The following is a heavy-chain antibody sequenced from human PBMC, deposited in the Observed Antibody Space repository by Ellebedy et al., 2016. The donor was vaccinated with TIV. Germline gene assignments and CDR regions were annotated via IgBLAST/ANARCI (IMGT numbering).Heavy chain of an antibody. Sequence: ASVKVSCXASGYTFTTDGISWVRQAPGQGVQWLGWISTYNGNTKYAQKFQGRVTMTTDRSTSTADMELRSLRSDDTAVYYCAREGYYYDTSGYYGGDFYYGMDIWGQGTTVTVSS. D-gene: IGHD3-22*01. CDR1: GYTFTTDG. V-gene: IGHV1-18*04. CDR2: ISTYNGNT. CDR3: AREGYYYDTSGYYGGDFYYGMDI. J-gene: IGHJ6*02.